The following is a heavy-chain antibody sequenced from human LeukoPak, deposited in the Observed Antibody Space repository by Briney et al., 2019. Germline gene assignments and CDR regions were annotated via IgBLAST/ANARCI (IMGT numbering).Heavy chain of an antibody. CDR3: AKEAAAAYYFDY. Sequence: GRSLRLSCAASGFTFSSYGMHWVRQAPGKGLEWVAVISYDGSNKYYADSVKGRFTTSRDNSKNTLYLQMNSLRAEDTAVYYCAKEAAAAYYFDYWGQGTLVTVSS. D-gene: IGHD6-13*01. CDR2: ISYDGSNK. V-gene: IGHV3-30*18. J-gene: IGHJ4*02. CDR1: GFTFSSYG.